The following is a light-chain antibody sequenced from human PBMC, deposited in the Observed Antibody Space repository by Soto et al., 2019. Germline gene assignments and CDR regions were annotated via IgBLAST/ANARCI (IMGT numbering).Light chain of an antibody. J-gene: IGLJ1*01. CDR2: DVT. CDR3: SSYTSSSTRV. Sequence: QSVLTQPASVSGSPGQSITISCTGTNSDVGGYDFVSWYQQHPGKAPKLMIYDVTTRPSGVSDRFSGSESGNTASLTISGLLPEDEADYYCSSYTSSSTRVFGTGTKVTVL. CDR1: NSDVGGYDF. V-gene: IGLV2-14*01.